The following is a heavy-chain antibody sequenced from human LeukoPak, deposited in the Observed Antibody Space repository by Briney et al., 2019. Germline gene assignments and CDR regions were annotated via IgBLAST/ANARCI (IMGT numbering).Heavy chain of an antibody. CDR1: GGSISSGDYY. D-gene: IGHD3-22*01. V-gene: IGHV4-30-4*08. Sequence: SETLSLTCTVSGGSISSGDYYWSWIRKPPGKGLEWIGYIYYSGSTYYNPSLKSRVTISVDTSKNQFSLKLSSVTAADTAVYYCAWVDYYDSSGLLAYYFDYWGQGTLVTVSS. CDR3: AWVDYYDSSGLLAYYFDY. CDR2: IYYSGST. J-gene: IGHJ4*02.